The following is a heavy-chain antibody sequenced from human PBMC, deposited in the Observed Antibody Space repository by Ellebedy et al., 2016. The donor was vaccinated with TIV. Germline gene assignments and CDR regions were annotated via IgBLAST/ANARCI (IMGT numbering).Heavy chain of an antibody. D-gene: IGHD3-9*01. V-gene: IGHV4-4*02. J-gene: IGHJ4*02. CDR1: GGSISTSNW. Sequence: GSLRLSXAVSGGSISTSNWWSWVRQPPGKGLEWIGEIYHSGSTNYNPSLKSRVTISVDKSKNQFSLKVSSVDAADTAVYYCARASRGYYDILTGYLYSFDYWGQGTLVTVSS. CDR2: IYHSGST. CDR3: ARASRGYYDILTGYLYSFDY.